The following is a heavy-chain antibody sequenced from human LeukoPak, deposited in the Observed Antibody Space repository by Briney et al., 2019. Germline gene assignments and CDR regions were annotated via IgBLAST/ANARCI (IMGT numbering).Heavy chain of an antibody. D-gene: IGHD4-17*01. V-gene: IGHV3-23*01. J-gene: IGHJ4*02. CDR3: AKTLYGDYDDY. CDR1: GFTFSSHG. Sequence: PGGSLRLSCAASGFTFSSHGMNWVRQAPGKGLEWVSGISPSGDILYYADSVKGRFTISRDNSKNTLYLQMNSLRAEDTAVYYCAKTLYGDYDDYWGQGTLVTVSS. CDR2: ISPSGDIL.